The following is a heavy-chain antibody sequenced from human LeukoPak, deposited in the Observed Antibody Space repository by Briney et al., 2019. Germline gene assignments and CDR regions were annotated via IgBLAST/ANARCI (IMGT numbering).Heavy chain of an antibody. J-gene: IGHJ6*02. CDR2: IYHSGST. D-gene: IGHD2-15*01. CDR3: ARSTPNSYGMDV. V-gene: IGHV4-30-2*01. Sequence: SQTLSLTCAVSGGSISSGGYSWSWIRQPPGKGLEWIGYIYHSGSTYYNPSLKSRVTISVDTSKNQFSLKLSSVTAADTAVYYCARSTPNSYGMDVWGQGTTVTVSS. CDR1: GGSISSGGYS.